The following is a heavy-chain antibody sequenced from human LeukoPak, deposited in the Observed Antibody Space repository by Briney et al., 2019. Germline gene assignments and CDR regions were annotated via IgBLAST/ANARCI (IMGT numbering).Heavy chain of an antibody. CDR3: ARDVEDTAMVTSYYYGMDV. CDR1: GFTFSSYA. CDR2: ISYDGSNK. Sequence: GRSLRLSCAASGFTFSSYAMHWVRQAPGKGLEWVAVISYDGSNKYYADSVKGRFTISRDNSKNTLYLQMNSLRAEDTAVYYCARDVEDTAMVTSYYYGMDVWGQGTTVTVSS. D-gene: IGHD5-18*01. V-gene: IGHV3-30*04. J-gene: IGHJ6*02.